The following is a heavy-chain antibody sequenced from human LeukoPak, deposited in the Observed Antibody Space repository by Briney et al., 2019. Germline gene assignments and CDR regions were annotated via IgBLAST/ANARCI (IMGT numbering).Heavy chain of an antibody. Sequence: SETLSLTCTVSGGSISSSSYYWGWIRQPPGKGLEWSGSIYYSGTTNYNPSLKIRVTISVGTSKNQFSLKLSSVTAADTAVYYCAYSSGFLRWFDPWGQGTLVTVSS. D-gene: IGHD6-19*01. CDR1: GGSISSSSYY. CDR3: AYSSGFLRWFDP. CDR2: IYYSGTT. V-gene: IGHV4-39*01. J-gene: IGHJ5*02.